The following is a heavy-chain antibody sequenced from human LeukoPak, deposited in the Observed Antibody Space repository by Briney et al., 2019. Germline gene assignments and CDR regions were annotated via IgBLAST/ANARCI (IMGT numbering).Heavy chain of an antibody. CDR1: GLTLNDYG. Sequence: GGSLRLSCAASGLTLNDYGFHWVRQAPGKGLEWVAVIWFDATLTNYADSLKGRFTISSDNSNNTVYLQIHSLRAEDTAVYYCAKVKGVASSDWYFDLWGPSTLVTVSS. J-gene: IGHJ2*01. CDR3: AKVKGVASSDWYFDL. D-gene: IGHD3-10*01. CDR2: IWFDATLT. V-gene: IGHV3-33*06.